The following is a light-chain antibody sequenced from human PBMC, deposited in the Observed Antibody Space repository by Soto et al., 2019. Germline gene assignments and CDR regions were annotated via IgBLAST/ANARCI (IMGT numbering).Light chain of an antibody. CDR2: LNSDGSH. J-gene: IGLJ2*01. V-gene: IGLV4-69*01. CDR3: QTWGTADVV. Sequence: QAVLTQSPSASASLGASVKLTCTLSSGHSSYAIAWHQQQPEKGPRYLMKLNSDGSHSKGDGIPDRFSGSSSGAERYLTISSLQSEDEADYYCQTWGTADVVFGGGTKVTVL. CDR1: SGHSSYA.